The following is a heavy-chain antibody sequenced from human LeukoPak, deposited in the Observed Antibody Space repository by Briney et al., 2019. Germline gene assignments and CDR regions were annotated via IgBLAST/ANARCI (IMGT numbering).Heavy chain of an antibody. Sequence: GGSLRLSCAASGFTFSSYGMHWVRQAPGKGLEWVAFIRYDGSNKYYADSVKGRFTISRGNSKNTLYLQMNSLRAEDTAVYYCAKAPNRQFFGVVPVSYYYYYMDVWGKGTTVTVSS. D-gene: IGHD3-3*01. CDR3: AKAPNRQFFGVVPVSYYYYYMDV. CDR1: GFTFSSYG. J-gene: IGHJ6*03. V-gene: IGHV3-30*02. CDR2: IRYDGSNK.